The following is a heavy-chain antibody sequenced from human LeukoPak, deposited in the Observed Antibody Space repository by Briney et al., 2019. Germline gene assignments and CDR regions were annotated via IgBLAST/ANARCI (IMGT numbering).Heavy chain of an antibody. Sequence: GGSLRLSCVASGFIFTNYEMNWVRQAPGKGLEWLSYISTGGTLRSHADSVEGRLTISRDNAKKSIYLQMDSLRAEDTATYFCARGSGIRNNYGMDVWGKGTTVIVSS. D-gene: IGHD3-10*01. CDR2: ISTGGTLR. CDR3: ARGSGIRNNYGMDV. V-gene: IGHV3-48*03. J-gene: IGHJ6*04. CDR1: GFIFTNYE.